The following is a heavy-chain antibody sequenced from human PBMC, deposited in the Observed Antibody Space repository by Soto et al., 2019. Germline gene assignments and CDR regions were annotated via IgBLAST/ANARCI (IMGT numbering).Heavy chain of an antibody. CDR3: ARSSSWSLFDY. J-gene: IGHJ4*02. V-gene: IGHV3-21*01. Sequence: GGSLRLSCAASGFTFSSYSMNWVRQAPGKGLEWVSSISSSSSYIYYADSVKGRFTISRDNAKNSLYLQMNSLRAEDTAAYYCARSSSWSLFDYWGQGTLVTVSS. D-gene: IGHD6-13*01. CDR2: ISSSSSYI. CDR1: GFTFSSYS.